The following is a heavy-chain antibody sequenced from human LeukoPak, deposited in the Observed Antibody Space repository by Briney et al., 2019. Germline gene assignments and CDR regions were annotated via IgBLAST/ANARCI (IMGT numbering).Heavy chain of an antibody. CDR2: ISSGGGSI. CDR1: GFTFSSYS. J-gene: IGHJ5*02. V-gene: IGHV3-23*01. CDR3: VMVRGVGWFDP. D-gene: IGHD3-10*01. Sequence: PGGSLRLSCAASGFTFSSYSMSWVRQAPGKGLEWVSTISSGGGSIYYADSAKGRFTISRDNSKNTLSLQMNSLRAEDTAIYYCVMVRGVGWFDPWGQGTLVTVSS.